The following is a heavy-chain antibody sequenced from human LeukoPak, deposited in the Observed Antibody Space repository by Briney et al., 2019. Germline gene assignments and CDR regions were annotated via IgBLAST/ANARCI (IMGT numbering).Heavy chain of an antibody. CDR2: MKQDGTEK. J-gene: IGHJ6*02. CDR3: TREGAVGTSTYYYYYGMDV. V-gene: IGHV3-7*01. CDR1: GFTFSKHW. Sequence: GGSLRLSCVASGFTFSKHWMTWVRQTPGKGLEWVANMKQDGTEKYYMDSAKGRFTISRDNAKNYLFMQMNGLRAEDTAVYYCTREGAVGTSTYYYYYGMDVWGQGTTVTVSS. D-gene: IGHD2-21*02.